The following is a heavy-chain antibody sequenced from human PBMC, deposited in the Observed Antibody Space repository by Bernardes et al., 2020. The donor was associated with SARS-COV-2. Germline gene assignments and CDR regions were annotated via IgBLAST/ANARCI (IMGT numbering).Heavy chain of an antibody. CDR3: AKGPGVGSTWEDS. CDR2: IIPILGLT. J-gene: IGHJ4*02. Sequence: SVKVSCKASGGTFRSYTLTWVRQAPGQGLEWMGRIIPILGLTNYAQKFQGRVTITADRSTNTAYMELSSLRSEDTAVYYCAKGPGVGSTWEDSWGQGTLVTVSS. CDR1: GGTFRSYT. V-gene: IGHV1-69*02. D-gene: IGHD3-10*01.